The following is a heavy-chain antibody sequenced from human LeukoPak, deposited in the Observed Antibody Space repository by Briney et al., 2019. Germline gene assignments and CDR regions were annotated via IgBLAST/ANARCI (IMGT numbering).Heavy chain of an antibody. D-gene: IGHD5-12*01. Sequence: ASVKVSCKASGYTFTGYYMHWVRQAPGQGLEWMGRINPNSGGTNYAQKFQGRVTMTRDTFISTAYMELSRLRSDDTAVYYCAREDSGYDRSLNYWGQGTLVTVSS. J-gene: IGHJ4*02. CDR3: AREDSGYDRSLNY. CDR1: GYTFTGYY. V-gene: IGHV1-2*06. CDR2: INPNSGGT.